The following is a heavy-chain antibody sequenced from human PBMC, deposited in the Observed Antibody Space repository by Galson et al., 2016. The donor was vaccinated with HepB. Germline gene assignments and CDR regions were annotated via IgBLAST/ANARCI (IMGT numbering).Heavy chain of an antibody. CDR2: IHPSRSA. J-gene: IGHJ4*02. Sequence: SETLSLTCAVSGGSVTSSVWFTWVRQPPGEGLEWIGEIHPSRSANYNPSLKSRLTISLDKSKNHFSLTLASVTAADTAVYYCARRYYYDSSGLDYWGQGTLVTVSS. CDR1: GGSVTSSVW. D-gene: IGHD3-22*01. V-gene: IGHV4-4*02. CDR3: ARRYYYDSSGLDY.